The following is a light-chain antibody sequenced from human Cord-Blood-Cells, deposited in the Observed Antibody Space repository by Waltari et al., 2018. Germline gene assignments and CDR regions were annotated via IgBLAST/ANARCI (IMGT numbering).Light chain of an antibody. J-gene: IGLJ1*01. CDR2: EVS. Sequence: QSALIQPRPVSGSPGQSLTNPCTGTSSDVGGYNYVSGYQQHPGKAPNLMIYEVSHQPSGVSNRFSGSKSGNTASLTISGLQAEDEADYYCSSYTSSSTLVFGTGTKVTVL. V-gene: IGLV2-14*01. CDR1: SSDVGGYNY. CDR3: SSYTSSSTLV.